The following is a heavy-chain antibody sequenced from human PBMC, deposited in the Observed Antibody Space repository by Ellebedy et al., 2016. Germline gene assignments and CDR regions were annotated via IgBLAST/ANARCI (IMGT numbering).Heavy chain of an antibody. J-gene: IGHJ5*02. V-gene: IGHV1-2*02. Sequence: ASVKVSCKASGYTFTNYYMQWVRQAPGQGLEWMGWINPGSGDTKYALKFQGRVTVTRDTSINTAYMELSSLRSDDTAVYYCASYQYSLNWFALWGQGTLVTVSS. D-gene: IGHD6-6*01. CDR3: ASYQYSLNWFAL. CDR1: GYTFTNYY. CDR2: INPGSGDT.